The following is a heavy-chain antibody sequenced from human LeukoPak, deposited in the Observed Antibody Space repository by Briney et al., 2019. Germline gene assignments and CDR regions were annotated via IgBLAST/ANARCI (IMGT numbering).Heavy chain of an antibody. J-gene: IGHJ5*02. CDR2: IYYSGST. CDR1: AASISNYY. CDR3: ARGTGWFDP. D-gene: IGHD1-1*01. V-gene: IGHV4-30-4*01. Sequence: SETLSLTCAVSAASISNYYWSWIRQPPGKGLEWIGYIYYSGSTYYNPSLKSRVTISVDTSKNQFSLKLSSVTAADTAVYYCARGTGWFDPWGQGTLVTVSS.